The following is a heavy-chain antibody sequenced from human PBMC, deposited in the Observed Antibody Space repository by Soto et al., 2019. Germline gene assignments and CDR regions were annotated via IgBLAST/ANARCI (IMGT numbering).Heavy chain of an antibody. CDR1: GSRFSNYV. CDR3: AREGRGKKAGYNGLVSLGY. D-gene: IGHD2-2*02. V-gene: IGHV1-69*06. J-gene: IGHJ4*02. CDR2: IIPIFNST. Sequence: QVQLVQSGAEVKTPGSSLKVSCKVSGSRFSNYVISWVRQAPGHGLEWLGRIIPIFNSTKYAQSFQGRVTITADKSTSTASLELSILRSDDTAVYYCAREGRGKKAGYNGLVSLGYWGQGTLVTVSS.